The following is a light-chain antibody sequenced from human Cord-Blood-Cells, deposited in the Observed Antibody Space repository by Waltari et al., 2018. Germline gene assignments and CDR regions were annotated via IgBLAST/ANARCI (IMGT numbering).Light chain of an antibody. CDR1: QGISNY. J-gene: IGKJ4*01. V-gene: IGKV1-27*01. CDR3: QKYNSAP. CDR2: AAS. Sequence: DIQMTQSPSSLSASVGDRVTITCRASQGISNYLAWYQQKPGKVPKLLIYAASTLQAGVPSRFSGSGSGTDFTLAISSLQPEDVATYYCQKYNSAPFGGGTKVEIK.